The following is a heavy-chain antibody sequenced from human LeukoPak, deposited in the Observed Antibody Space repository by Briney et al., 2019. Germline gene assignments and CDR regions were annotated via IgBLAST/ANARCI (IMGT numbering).Heavy chain of an antibody. V-gene: IGHV3-7*01. CDR2: IKQDGSAM. Sequence: GGSLRLSCAASGFTLSSYWMSWVRQAPGKGLEWVANIKQDGSAMYYVDSVKGRFTISRDNAKNSLYLQMNSLRAEDTAVYYCARCGVGVAAAAANCWGQGTLLTVSS. J-gene: IGHJ4*02. D-gene: IGHD6-13*01. CDR1: GFTLSSYW. CDR3: ARCGVGVAAAAANC.